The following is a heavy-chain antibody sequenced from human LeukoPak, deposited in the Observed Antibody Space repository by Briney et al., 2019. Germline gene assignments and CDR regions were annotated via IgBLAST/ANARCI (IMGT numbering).Heavy chain of an antibody. CDR1: GGSISSGGYS. CDR3: ARGRRLVSPFDY. Sequence: SQTLSLTCAVSGGSISSGGYSWSWIRQPPGKGLEWIGYIYHSGSTNYNPSLKSRVTISVDTSKNQFSLKLSSVTAADTAVYYCARGRRLVSPFDYWGQGTLVTVSS. D-gene: IGHD6-19*01. J-gene: IGHJ4*02. V-gene: IGHV4-30-2*01. CDR2: IYHSGST.